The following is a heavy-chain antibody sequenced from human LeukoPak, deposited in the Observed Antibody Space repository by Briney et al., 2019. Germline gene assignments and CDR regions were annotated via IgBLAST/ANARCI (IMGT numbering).Heavy chain of an antibody. J-gene: IGHJ6*02. CDR1: GFSFNNFG. Sequence: GGSLRLSCVASGFSFNNFGMTWVRQAPGRGLEWVSSISGTGGSTHYADSVKGRFTISRDNSKNTLYLQMNSLRAGDTAVYFCARGGGLDVWGQGATVTVSS. V-gene: IGHV3-23*01. CDR2: ISGTGGST. D-gene: IGHD3-16*01. CDR3: ARGGGLDV.